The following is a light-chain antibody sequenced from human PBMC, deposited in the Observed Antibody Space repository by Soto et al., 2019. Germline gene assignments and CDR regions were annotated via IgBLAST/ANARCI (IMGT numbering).Light chain of an antibody. V-gene: IGKV1-27*01. CDR2: TAS. CDR3: QNYNLALPT. J-gene: IGKJ5*01. Sequence: DIQMTQSPSSLPASLGDRVTISCRASQPISGFLAWYQQRPGEVPRLLIHTASVLQSGVPSRFSGSGSKTNFTLTIRSLQPEDVATYYCQNYNLALPTFGQGTRLEI. CDR1: QPISGF.